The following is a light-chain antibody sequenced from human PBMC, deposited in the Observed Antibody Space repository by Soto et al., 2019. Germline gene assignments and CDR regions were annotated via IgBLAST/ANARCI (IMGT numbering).Light chain of an antibody. CDR2: GAS. J-gene: IGKJ1*01. V-gene: IGKV3-15*01. CDR3: QQYNNWPGT. Sequence: EIEMTHSAAALPVSQLERATLSCRPSQTVRSILAWYQQKPGQAPRPLIYGASTSATGIPARFSGSGSGTEFTLTISSRQSEDLAFYYCQQYNNWPGTCGQGTKVDI. CDR1: QTVRSI.